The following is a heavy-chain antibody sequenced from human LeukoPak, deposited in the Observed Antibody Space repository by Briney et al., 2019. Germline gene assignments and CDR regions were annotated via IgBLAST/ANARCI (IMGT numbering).Heavy chain of an antibody. Sequence: GGSLRLSCAASGFTFSSYAMSLVRQAPGKGLEWVSAISGSGGSTYYADSVKGRFTISRDNSKNTLYLQMNSLRAEDTAVYYCAKDIVVVVAATRGYYFDYWGQGTLVTVSS. J-gene: IGHJ4*02. V-gene: IGHV3-23*01. CDR3: AKDIVVVVAATRGYYFDY. CDR1: GFTFSSYA. CDR2: ISGSGGST. D-gene: IGHD2-15*01.